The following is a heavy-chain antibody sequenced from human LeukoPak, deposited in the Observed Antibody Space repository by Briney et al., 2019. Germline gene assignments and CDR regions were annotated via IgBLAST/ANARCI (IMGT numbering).Heavy chain of an antibody. D-gene: IGHD2-2*01. CDR1: GGSISSYY. CDR2: IYTSGST. J-gene: IGHJ4*02. V-gene: IGHV4-4*07. CDR3: AREQGYCSSTSCPPAIFDY. Sequence: SETLSLTCTVSGGSISSYYWSWIRQPAGKGLEWIGRIYTSGSTNYNPSLKSRVTMSVDTSKNQFSLKLSSVTAADTAVYYCAREQGYCSSTSCPPAIFDYWGQGALVTVSS.